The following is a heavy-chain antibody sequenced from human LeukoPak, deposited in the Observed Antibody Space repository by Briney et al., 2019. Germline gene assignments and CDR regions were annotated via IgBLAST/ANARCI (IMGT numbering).Heavy chain of an antibody. CDR2: ISGSGGST. Sequence: GGSLRLSCAASGFTFSSYAMSWVRQAPGKGLEWVSAISGSGGSTYYADSVKGRFTISRDNSKNMLYLQMNSLRAEDTAVYYCAKHCSSTSCYFWGQGTLVTVSS. CDR3: AKHCSSTSCYF. D-gene: IGHD2-2*01. V-gene: IGHV3-23*01. J-gene: IGHJ4*02. CDR1: GFTFSSYA.